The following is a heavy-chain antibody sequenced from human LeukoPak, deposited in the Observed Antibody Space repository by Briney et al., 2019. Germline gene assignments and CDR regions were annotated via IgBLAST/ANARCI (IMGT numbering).Heavy chain of an antibody. Sequence: LGESLKISCKGSGYRFTSYWIAWVRQMPGKGLESMGIIYPGDSETRYSPSFQGQVSISADKSISTAYQQWSSLKASDTAMYYCAGQSDKGGLYTDYWGQGTLVTVSS. V-gene: IGHV5-51*01. D-gene: IGHD1-1*01. J-gene: IGHJ4*02. CDR2: IYPGDSET. CDR3: AGQSDKGGLYTDY. CDR1: GYRFTSYW.